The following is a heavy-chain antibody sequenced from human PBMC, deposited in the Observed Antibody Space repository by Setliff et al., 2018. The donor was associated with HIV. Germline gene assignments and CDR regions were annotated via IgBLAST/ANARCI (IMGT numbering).Heavy chain of an antibody. CDR2: INPNSGAT. V-gene: IGHV1-2*02. D-gene: IGHD1-26*01. J-gene: IGHJ4*02. CDR3: ALASIVSTARWNH. CDR1: GYTFSGYC. Sequence: ASVKVSCKTSGYTFSGYCLHWVRRAPGRGLEWMGWINPNSGATNYARNFQGRVTMTRDTSISTAYMDLSSLTSDDTAVYYCALASIVSTARWNHWGRGTLVTVSS.